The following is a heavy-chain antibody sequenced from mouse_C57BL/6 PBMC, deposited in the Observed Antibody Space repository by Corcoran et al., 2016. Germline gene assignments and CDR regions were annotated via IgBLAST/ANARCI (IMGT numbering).Heavy chain of an antibody. D-gene: IGHD2-4*01. CDR1: GYAFSSYW. V-gene: IGHV1-80*01. Sequence: QVQLQQSGAELVKPGASVKISCKASGYAFSSYWMNWVKQRPGKGLEWIGQIYPGDGDTNYNGKFKGKATLTADKSSSTAYMQLSSLTSEDSAVYFCARGDLYYEYDRGFAYWGQGTLVTVSA. CDR3: ARGDLYYEYDRGFAY. J-gene: IGHJ3*01. CDR2: IYPGDGDT.